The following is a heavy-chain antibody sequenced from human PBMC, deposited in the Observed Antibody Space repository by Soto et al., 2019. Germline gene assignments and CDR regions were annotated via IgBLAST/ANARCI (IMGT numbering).Heavy chain of an antibody. D-gene: IGHD3-3*01. CDR2: IKPDGSEG. CDR3: ARESLLKSIPIYGYFYYGMDV. V-gene: IGHV3-7*03. J-gene: IGHJ6*02. CDR1: GFIFSSSR. Sequence: GGALRLSCVASGFIFSSSRMTWVRQAPGKGLEWVANIKPDGSEGYYADSVKGRFTISRDNARNSLYLQVSSLRAEDTAVYYCARESLLKSIPIYGYFYYGMDVWRQGTTFTVSS.